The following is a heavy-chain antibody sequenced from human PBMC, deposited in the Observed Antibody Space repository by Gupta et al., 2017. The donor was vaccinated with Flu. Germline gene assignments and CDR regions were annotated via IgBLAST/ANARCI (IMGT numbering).Heavy chain of an antibody. CDR1: GGSISSGGYY. D-gene: IGHD1-1*01. CDR3: ARENRYRQVAHPQNDAFDI. V-gene: IGHV4-31*03. CDR2: IYYSGST. J-gene: IGHJ3*02. Sequence: QVQLQASGPGLVKPSQTLSLTCTVSGGSISSGGYYWSWIRPHPGKGLEWIGYIYYSGSTYYNPSLKSRVTISVDTSKNQFSLKLSSVTAADTAVHYCARENRYRQVAHPQNDAFDIWGQGTMVTVSS.